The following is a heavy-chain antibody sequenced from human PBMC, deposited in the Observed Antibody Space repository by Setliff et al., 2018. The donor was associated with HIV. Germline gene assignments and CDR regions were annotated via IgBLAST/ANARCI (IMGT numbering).Heavy chain of an antibody. V-gene: IGHV3-23*01. CDR2: ISDSGGST. CDR1: RFTFSSYA. Sequence: QPGGSLRLSCAASRFTFSSYAMSWVRQAPGKGLEWVSGISDSGGSTYYADSVKGRFTISRDNSKNTLYLQMNSLRAEDTAVYYCAKDIVGATNHDDAFDIWGQGTMVTVSS. D-gene: IGHD1-26*01. CDR3: AKDIVGATNHDDAFDI. J-gene: IGHJ3*02.